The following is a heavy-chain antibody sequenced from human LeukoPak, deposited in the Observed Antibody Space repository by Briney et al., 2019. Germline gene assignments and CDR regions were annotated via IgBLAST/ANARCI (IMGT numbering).Heavy chain of an antibody. CDR1: GFTFSSYW. Sequence: GGSLRLSCAASGFTFSSYWMSWVRQAPGKGLEWVANIKQDGSEKYYVDSVKGRFTISRDNAKNSLYLQMSSLRAEDTAVYYCARDVAPYYDFWSGYYTGYFQHWGQGTLVTVSS. V-gene: IGHV3-7*01. CDR2: IKQDGSEK. CDR3: ARDVAPYYDFWSGYYTGYFQH. D-gene: IGHD3-3*01. J-gene: IGHJ1*01.